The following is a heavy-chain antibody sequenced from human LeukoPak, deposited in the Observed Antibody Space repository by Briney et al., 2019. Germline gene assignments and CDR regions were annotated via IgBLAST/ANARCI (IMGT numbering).Heavy chain of an antibody. D-gene: IGHD5-18*01. CDR2: ISSSSSYI. Sequence: GGSLRLSCAASGFTFSSYSMNWVRQAPVKGLEWVSSISSSSSYIYYADSVKGRFTISRDNSKNTLYLQMNSLRAEATAVYYCAKDRELDTAMGVFDYWGQGTLVTVSS. CDR1: GFTFSSYS. CDR3: AKDRELDTAMGVFDY. V-gene: IGHV3-21*04. J-gene: IGHJ4*02.